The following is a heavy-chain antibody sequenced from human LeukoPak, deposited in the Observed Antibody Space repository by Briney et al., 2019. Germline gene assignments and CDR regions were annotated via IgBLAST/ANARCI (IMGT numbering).Heavy chain of an antibody. Sequence: PSQTLSLTCTVSGGSISSGGYYWSWIRQPPGKGLEWIGYIYHSGSTYDNPSLKSRVTISVDRSKNQFSLKLSSVTAADTAVYYCARVYSSGSRAFQYWGQGTLVTVSS. CDR2: IYHSGST. CDR1: GGSISSGGYY. CDR3: ARVYSSGSRAFQY. V-gene: IGHV4-30-2*01. D-gene: IGHD6-19*01. J-gene: IGHJ1*01.